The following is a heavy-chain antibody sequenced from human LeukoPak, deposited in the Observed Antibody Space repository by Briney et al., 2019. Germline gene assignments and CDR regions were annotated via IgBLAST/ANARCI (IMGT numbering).Heavy chain of an antibody. D-gene: IGHD3-10*01. CDR1: GGSISSSSYY. CDR2: IYYSGST. V-gene: IGHV4-39*07. CDR3: ARDSYGSGSYNY. J-gene: IGHJ4*02. Sequence: ASETLSLTCTVSGGSISSSSYYWGWIRQPPGKGLEWIGGIYYSGSTYYNPSLKSRVTISLATSKNQFSLKLSSVTAADTAVYYCARDSYGSGSYNYWGQGTLVTVSS.